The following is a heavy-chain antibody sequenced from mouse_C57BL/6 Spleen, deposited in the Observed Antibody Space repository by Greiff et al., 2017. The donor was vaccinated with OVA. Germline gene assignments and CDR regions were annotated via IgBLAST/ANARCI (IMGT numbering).Heavy chain of an antibody. D-gene: IGHD1-1*01. J-gene: IGHJ1*03. Sequence: VKLLESGPGLVAPSQSLSITCTVSGFSLTSSGVSWVRQPPGKGLEWLGVIWGDGSTNYPSALISRLSISTDNSKSQVFLKLNSLQTDDTATYYCAKHPPYYYGSSREWYFDVWGTGTTVTVSS. CDR2: IWGDGST. V-gene: IGHV2-3*01. CDR3: AKHPPYYYGSSREWYFDV. CDR1: GFSLTSSG.